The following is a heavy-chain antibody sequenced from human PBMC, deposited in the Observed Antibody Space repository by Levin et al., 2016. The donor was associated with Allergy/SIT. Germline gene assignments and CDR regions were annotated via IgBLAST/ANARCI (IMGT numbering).Heavy chain of an antibody. V-gene: IGHV3-30*18. CDR3: AKDVQESHSSGWNYFDY. Sequence: GESLKISCAASGFTFSSYGMHWVRQAPGKGLEWVAVISYDGSNKYYADSVKGRFTISRDNSKNTLYLQMNSLRAEDTAVYYCAKDVQESHSSGWNYFDYWGQGTLVTVSS. CDR2: ISYDGSNK. CDR1: GFTFSSYG. J-gene: IGHJ4*02. D-gene: IGHD6-19*01.